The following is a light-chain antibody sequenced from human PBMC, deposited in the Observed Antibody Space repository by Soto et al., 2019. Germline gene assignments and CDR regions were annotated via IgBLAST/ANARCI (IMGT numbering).Light chain of an antibody. CDR2: DVN. CDR1: TSDVGNYSY. CDR3: CSYAGSYIFV. J-gene: IGLJ1*01. V-gene: IGLV2-11*01. Sequence: SALTQPRSVSGSPGQSVTISCTGTTSDVGNYSYVSWFRQYPGKVPKLMIYDVNERPSGVPDRFSGSKSGNTASLTISGLQAEDEADYYCCSYAGSYIFVFGTGTKLTVL.